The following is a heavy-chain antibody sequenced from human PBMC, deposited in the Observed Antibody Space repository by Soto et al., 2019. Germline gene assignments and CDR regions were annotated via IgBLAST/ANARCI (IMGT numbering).Heavy chain of an antibody. V-gene: IGHV1-18*01. CDR2: ISGYNGYT. D-gene: IGHD3-10*01. CDR1: GYTFTSHS. Sequence: QVQLVQCGGEVKKPGASVKVSCKASGYTFTSHSISWVRRAPGEGLEWVGWISGYNGYTNYAQNFKGRVTMTTDASTSTAYMELRSLRPDDTAVYYCARVGYYYGSGSYLFDPWGQGTLVTVSS. J-gene: IGHJ5*02. CDR3: ARVGYYYGSGSYLFDP.